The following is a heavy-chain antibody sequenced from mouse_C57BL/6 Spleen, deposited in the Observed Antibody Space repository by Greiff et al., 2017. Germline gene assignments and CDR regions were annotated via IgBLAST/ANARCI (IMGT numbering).Heavy chain of an antibody. CDR3: ARRGNFDYRYAMDY. D-gene: IGHD2-14*01. Sequence: VQLQQPGAELVRPGSSVKLSCKASGYTFTSYWMHWVKQRPIQGLEWIGNIDPSDSETHYNQKFKDKATLTVDKSSSTAYMQLSSLTSEDSAVYYCARRGNFDYRYAMDYWGQGTSVTVSS. CDR1: GYTFTSYW. CDR2: IDPSDSET. J-gene: IGHJ4*01. V-gene: IGHV1-52*01.